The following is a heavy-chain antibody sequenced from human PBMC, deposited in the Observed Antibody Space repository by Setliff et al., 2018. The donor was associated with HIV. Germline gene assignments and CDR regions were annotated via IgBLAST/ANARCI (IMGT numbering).Heavy chain of an antibody. CDR1: GGSISRSSYY. V-gene: IGHV4-39*01. CDR3: ARHGSNWFDP. D-gene: IGHD3-10*01. CDR2: LYYSGTT. J-gene: IGHJ5*02. Sequence: PSETLSLTCTVSGGSISRSSYYWGWIRQPPGKGLEWIASLYYSGTTFYNPSLKSRVTIFVDTSKNQFSLRLSSVTAADTAVYYCARHGSNWFDPWGQGTLVTVSS.